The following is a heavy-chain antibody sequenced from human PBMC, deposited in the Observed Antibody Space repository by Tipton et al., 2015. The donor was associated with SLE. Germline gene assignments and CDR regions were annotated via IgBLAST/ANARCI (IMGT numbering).Heavy chain of an antibody. CDR1: GFTFRSYW. CDR2: IKQDGSEK. Sequence: SLRLSCAASGFTFRSYWMSWVRQAPGKGLEWVANIKQDGSEKYYVDSVKGRFTISRDNAKNSLCLQMDSLRAEDTAMYYCARDWTPLDYGGQGTLVSVSS. CDR3: ARDWTPLDY. J-gene: IGHJ4*02. V-gene: IGHV3-7*01. D-gene: IGHD3/OR15-3a*01.